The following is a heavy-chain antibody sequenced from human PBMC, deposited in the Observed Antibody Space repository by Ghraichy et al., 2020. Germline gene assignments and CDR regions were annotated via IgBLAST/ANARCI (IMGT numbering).Heavy chain of an antibody. V-gene: IGHV4-34*01. Sequence: SETLSLTCAVYGGSFSGYYWSWIRQPPGKGLEWIGEINHSGSTNYNPSLKSRVTISVDTSKNQFSLKLSSVTAADTAVYYCARAAGATFVYWGQGTLFTVSS. CDR2: INHSGST. J-gene: IGHJ4*02. CDR3: ARAAGATFVY. D-gene: IGHD1-26*01. CDR1: GGSFSGYY.